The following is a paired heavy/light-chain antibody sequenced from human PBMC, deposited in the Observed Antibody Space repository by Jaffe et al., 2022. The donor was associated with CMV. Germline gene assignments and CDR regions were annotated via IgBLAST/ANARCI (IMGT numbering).Heavy chain of an antibody. D-gene: IGHD3-3*01. J-gene: IGHJ3*01. CDR3: AAGPPYYDFWSGFSVAFDL. CDR1: ELTFTT. Sequence: QMQLVQSGPEVKKPGTPVKVSCKASELTFTTIQWVRQARGQRLEWIGWIVVGSGDTNYAQKFQERVTITRDMSTSTVHMELRYLRSDDTAVYYCAAGPPYYDFWSGFSVAFDLWGQGTLVTVSS. CDR2: IVVGSGDT. V-gene: IGHV1-58*02.
Light chain of an antibody. J-gene: IGKJ1*01. CDR2: WAS. CDR1: QSVLYSSNNKNY. Sequence: DIVMTQSPDSLAVSLGETATINCKSSQSVLYSSNNKNYLAWYQHKPGQPPKLFINWASTRESGVPDRFSGSGSWTDFTLTISSLQAEDVAVYYCQQFYSVPQTFGQGTRVEVK. CDR3: QQFYSVPQT. V-gene: IGKV4-1*01.